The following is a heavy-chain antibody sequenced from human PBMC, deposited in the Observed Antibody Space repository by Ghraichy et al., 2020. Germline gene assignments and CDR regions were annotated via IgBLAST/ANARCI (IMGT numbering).Heavy chain of an antibody. CDR2: ISNSGDPI. Sequence: GGYLRLSCAASGFTFSSFEMNWVRQAPGKGLEFVSYISNSGDPIYYADSVKGRFTISRDNAKNSLYLQMDSLRADDTAVYYCVRTYNWNSFDSWGQGTLVTVSS. CDR3: VRTYNWNSFDS. D-gene: IGHD1-20*01. J-gene: IGHJ1*01. CDR1: GFTFSSFE. V-gene: IGHV3-48*03.